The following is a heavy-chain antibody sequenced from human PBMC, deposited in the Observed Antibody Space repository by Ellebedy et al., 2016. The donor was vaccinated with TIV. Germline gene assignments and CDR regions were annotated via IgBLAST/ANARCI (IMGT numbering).Heavy chain of an antibody. Sequence: GESLKISCKGSGYSFTSYWIGWVRQMPGKGLEWMGIIYPGDSDTRYSPSFQGQVTISADKSISTAYLQWSSLKASDTAMYYCATCRYDSSGYYDFDYWGQGTLVTVSS. V-gene: IGHV5-51*01. D-gene: IGHD3-22*01. CDR2: IYPGDSDT. J-gene: IGHJ4*02. CDR1: GYSFTSYW. CDR3: ATCRYDSSGYYDFDY.